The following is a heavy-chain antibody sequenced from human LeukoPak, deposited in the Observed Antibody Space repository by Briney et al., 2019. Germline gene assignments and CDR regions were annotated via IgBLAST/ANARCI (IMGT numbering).Heavy chain of an antibody. V-gene: IGHV4-34*01. CDR1: GGSFSGYY. CDR3: ARGSTETDVGATRSGPIDY. Sequence: SETLSLTCAVYGGSFSGYYWSWIRQPPGKGLEWIGEINHSGSTNYNPSLKSRVTISVDTSKNQFSLKLSSVTAADTAVYYCARGSTETDVGATRSGPIDYWGQGTLVTVSS. J-gene: IGHJ4*02. CDR2: INHSGST. D-gene: IGHD5-12*01.